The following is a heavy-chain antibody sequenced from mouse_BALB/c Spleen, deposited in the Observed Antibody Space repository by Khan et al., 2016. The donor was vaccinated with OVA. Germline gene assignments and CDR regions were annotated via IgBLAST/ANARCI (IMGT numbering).Heavy chain of an antibody. CDR1: GFTFSSYT. Sequence: EVELVESGGDLVKPGGSLKLSCAASGFTFSSYTMSWVRLTPEKRLEWVATITSGGSYTYYPDSVKGRFTITRDNAKNTLYLQMSSLKSEDTAMYYCTGSYWGQGTLVTVSA. CDR3: TGSY. CDR2: ITSGGSYT. J-gene: IGHJ3*01. D-gene: IGHD3-1*01. V-gene: IGHV5-6-4*01.